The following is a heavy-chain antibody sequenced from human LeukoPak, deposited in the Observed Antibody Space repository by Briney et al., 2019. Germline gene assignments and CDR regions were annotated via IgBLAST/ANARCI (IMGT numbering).Heavy chain of an antibody. D-gene: IGHD6-13*01. CDR1: GFSFSNYG. CDR2: INDDGSKS. Sequence: GGSLRLSCAASGFSFSNYGLSWVRQAPARGLEWVSTINDDGSKSYYADSVKGRFSISRDNSRNTLYLQMNTLRADDTAVYYCAKSGPVAAVISLFEYWGQGTLVTVSS. V-gene: IGHV3-23*01. J-gene: IGHJ4*02. CDR3: AKSGPVAAVISLFEY.